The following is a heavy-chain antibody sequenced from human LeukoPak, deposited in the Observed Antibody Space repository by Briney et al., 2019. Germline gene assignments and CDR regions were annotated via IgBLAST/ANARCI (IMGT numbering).Heavy chain of an antibody. V-gene: IGHV1-2*06. D-gene: IGHD6-13*01. Sequence: ASVKVSCKASGYTFTGYYMHWVRQAPGQGLEWMGRINPNSGGTNYAQKFQGRVTMTRDTPLSTAYMELSRLRSDDPAVYYCARDPPRVAAAAYADYWGQGTLVTVSS. CDR1: GYTFTGYY. CDR3: ARDPPRVAAAAYADY. CDR2: INPNSGGT. J-gene: IGHJ4*02.